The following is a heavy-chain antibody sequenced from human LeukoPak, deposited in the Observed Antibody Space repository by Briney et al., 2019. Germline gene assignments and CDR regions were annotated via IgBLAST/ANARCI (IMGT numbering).Heavy chain of an antibody. CDR3: ARGYYDSSGYYFGYYYYYMDV. V-gene: IGHV4-34*01. CDR2: INHSGSI. Sequence: SETLSLTCAVYGGSFSGYYWSWIRQPPGKGLEWIGEINHSGSINYNPSLKSRVTISVDTSKNQFSLKLSSVTAADTAVYYCARGYYDSSGYYFGYYYYYMDVWGKGTTVTVSS. CDR1: GGSFSGYY. J-gene: IGHJ6*03. D-gene: IGHD3-22*01.